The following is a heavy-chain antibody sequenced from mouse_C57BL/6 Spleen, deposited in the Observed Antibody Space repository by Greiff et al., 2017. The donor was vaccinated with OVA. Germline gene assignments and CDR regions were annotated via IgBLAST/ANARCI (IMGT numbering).Heavy chain of an antibody. CDR3: ASLITTVVGH. D-gene: IGHD1-1*01. J-gene: IGHJ2*01. CDR1: GFTFSSYA. CDR2: ISDGGSYT. Sequence: EVKLEESGGGLVKPGGSLKLSCAASGFTFSSYAMSWVRQTPEKRLEWVATISDGGSYTYYPDNVKGRFTISRDNAKNNLYLQMSHLKSEDTAMYYCASLITTVVGHWGQGTTLTVSS. V-gene: IGHV5-4*03.